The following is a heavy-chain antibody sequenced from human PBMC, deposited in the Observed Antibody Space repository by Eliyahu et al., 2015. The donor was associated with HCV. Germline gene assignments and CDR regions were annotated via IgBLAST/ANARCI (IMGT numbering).Heavy chain of an antibody. Sequence: QVQLQESGPGLVKPSETLSLXCTXSGGSISXYYWSWXRXPPGKGLEWIGYXYDSGSTTYTPPLKNRVTISLDTSKNQFSLKLNSVTAADTAVYYCASGGGGIAVAGTGGWFDPWGQGTLVTVSS. CDR1: GGSISXYY. J-gene: IGHJ5*02. D-gene: IGHD6-19*01. CDR2: XYDSGST. V-gene: IGHV4-59*01. CDR3: ASGGGGIAVAGTGGWFDP.